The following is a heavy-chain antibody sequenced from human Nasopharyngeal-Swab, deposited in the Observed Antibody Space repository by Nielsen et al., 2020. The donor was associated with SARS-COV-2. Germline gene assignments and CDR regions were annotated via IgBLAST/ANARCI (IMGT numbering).Heavy chain of an antibody. CDR2: IYTSGST. D-gene: IGHD2-2*01. CDR3: AREDIVVVPAALSPIWYFDL. J-gene: IGHJ2*01. CDR1: GGSISRGSYY. Sequence: SETLSLTCTVSGGSISRGSYYWSWIRQPAGKGLEWIGRIYTSGSTNYNPSLKSRVTISVDTSKNQFSLKLSSVTAADTAVYYCAREDIVVVPAALSPIWYFDLWGRGTLVTVSS. V-gene: IGHV4-61*02.